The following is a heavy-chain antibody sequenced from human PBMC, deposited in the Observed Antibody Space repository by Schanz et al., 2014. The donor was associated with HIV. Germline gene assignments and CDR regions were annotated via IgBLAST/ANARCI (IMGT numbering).Heavy chain of an antibody. Sequence: EVHLVESGGVVVQPGGSLRLACAVSGFTFTDYSLHWVRQAPGKGLEWLSVISSDGGHSYYADSVKGRFTISRDNSKNTLYLQVNSLDTEDTAVYYCARGLGAGGYDYRAYGFGMDVWGQGTTVTVSS. CDR1: GFTFTDYS. V-gene: IGHV3-43*01. D-gene: IGHD5-12*01. CDR3: ARGLGAGGYDYRAYGFGMDV. CDR2: ISSDGGHS. J-gene: IGHJ6*02.